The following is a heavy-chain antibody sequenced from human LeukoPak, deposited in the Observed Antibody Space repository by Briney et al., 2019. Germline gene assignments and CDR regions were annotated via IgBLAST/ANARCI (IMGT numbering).Heavy chain of an antibody. D-gene: IGHD3-3*01. J-gene: IGHJ6*03. Sequence: SETLSLTCSVSGDSISRHFWSWIRQPPGKGLEWIAFIHYSGRTKYNPSLQSRVTISVDTSENEFSLRLTSVTAADTAVYYCARGKITIYGATEPHYYMDVWGKGTTVTVSS. V-gene: IGHV4-59*11. CDR2: IHYSGRT. CDR1: GDSISRHF. CDR3: ARGKITIYGATEPHYYMDV.